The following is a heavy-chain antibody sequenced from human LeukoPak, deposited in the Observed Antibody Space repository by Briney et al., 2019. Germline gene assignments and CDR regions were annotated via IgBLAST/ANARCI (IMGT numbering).Heavy chain of an antibody. CDR1: GYTFTAYY. J-gene: IGHJ5*02. CDR2: INPNSGDT. V-gene: IGHV1-2*02. Sequence: ASLKVSCKASGYTFTAYYMHWVRQAPGQGLEWMGCINPNSGDTDYAQKFQGGVTMTRDTSISTAYMELTRLRSDDTAVYYCARDTSGSYYREPSGGGFDPWGQGTLVTVSS. D-gene: IGHD3-10*01. CDR3: ARDTSGSYYREPSGGGFDP.